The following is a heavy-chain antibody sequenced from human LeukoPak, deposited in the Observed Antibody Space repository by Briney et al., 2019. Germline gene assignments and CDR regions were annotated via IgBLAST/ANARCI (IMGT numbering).Heavy chain of an antibody. Sequence: SETLSLTCTVSGGSISSSSYYWGWIRQPPGKGLEWIGSIYYSGTTHYNPSLASRVTISVATSKSQFSLMLTSVTAADTAVYYCASQQSSGWPPRGDDYWGQGILVTVSS. CDR1: GGSISSSSYY. CDR2: IYYSGTT. V-gene: IGHV4-39*01. D-gene: IGHD6-19*01. CDR3: ASQQSSGWPPRGDDY. J-gene: IGHJ4*02.